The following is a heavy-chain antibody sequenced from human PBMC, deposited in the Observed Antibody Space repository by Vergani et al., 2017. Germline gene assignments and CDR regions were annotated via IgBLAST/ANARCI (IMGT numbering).Heavy chain of an antibody. CDR3: ARELIAVAGPFDY. D-gene: IGHD6-19*01. CDR2: IIPILGIA. Sequence: QVQLVQSGAEVKKPGSSVKVSCKASGGTFSSYAISWVRQAPGQGLEWMGRIIPILGIANYAQKFQGRVTITADKSTSTAYMELSSLRSEDTAVYYCARELIAVAGPFDYWGQGTLVTVSS. V-gene: IGHV1-69*04. J-gene: IGHJ4*02. CDR1: GGTFSSYA.